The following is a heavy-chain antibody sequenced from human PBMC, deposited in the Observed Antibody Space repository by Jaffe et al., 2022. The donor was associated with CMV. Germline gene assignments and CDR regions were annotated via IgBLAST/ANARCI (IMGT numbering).Heavy chain of an antibody. J-gene: IGHJ4*02. CDR2: ISYDGSNK. V-gene: IGHV3-30*18. CDR1: GFTFSSYG. Sequence: QVQLVESGGGVVQPGRSLRLSCAASGFTFSSYGMHWVRQAPGKGLEWVAVISYDGSNKYYADSVKGRFTISRDNSKNTLYLQMNSLRAEDTAVYYCAKDLVDDSSGYYPSYFDYWGQGTLVTVSS. CDR3: AKDLVDDSSGYYPSYFDY. D-gene: IGHD3-22*01.